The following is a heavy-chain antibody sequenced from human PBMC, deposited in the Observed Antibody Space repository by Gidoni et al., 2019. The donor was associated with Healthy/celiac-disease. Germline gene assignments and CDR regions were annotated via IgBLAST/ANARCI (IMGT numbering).Heavy chain of an antibody. CDR2: INPNRGGT. Sequence: QVQLVQSGAEVKKPGASVKVSCKASGYTFTGYYMHWVRQAPGQGLEWRGWINPNRGGTNYAQNFQGLVTMTRDTSISTAYMELSRLRSDDTAVYYCARFFHPPGSIAAAKEKRGYFDLWGRGTLVTVSS. J-gene: IGHJ2*01. CDR1: GYTFTGYY. CDR3: ARFFHPPGSIAAAKEKRGYFDL. D-gene: IGHD6-13*01. V-gene: IGHV1-2*04.